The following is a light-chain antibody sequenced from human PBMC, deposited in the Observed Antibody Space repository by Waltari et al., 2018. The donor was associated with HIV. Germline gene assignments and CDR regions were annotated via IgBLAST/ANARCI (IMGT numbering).Light chain of an antibody. CDR2: DSS. V-gene: IGKV3-15*01. J-gene: IGKJ1*01. CDR3: QQYSDWPRA. Sequence: EIVVTQFPAALSVSPGERASLSCTVSQSVSTYLAWYHQVPGQAPRLLISDSSNRATGVPVRFSGSVSGTHFILTISSLQSEDSGVYYCQQYSDWPRAFGLGTKVEV. CDR1: QSVSTY.